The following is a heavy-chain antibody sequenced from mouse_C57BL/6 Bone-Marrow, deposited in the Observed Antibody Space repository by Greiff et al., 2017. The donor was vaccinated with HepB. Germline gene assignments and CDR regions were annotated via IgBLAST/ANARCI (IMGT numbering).Heavy chain of an antibody. V-gene: IGHV1-64*01. D-gene: IGHD1-1*01. CDR2: IHPNSGST. J-gene: IGHJ1*03. Sequence: VQLQQSGAELVKPGASVKLSCKASGYTFTSYWMHWVKQRPGQGLEWIGMIHPNSGSTNYNEKFKSKATLTVDKSSSTAYMLLSSLTSEDSAVYYCARSPYYYGSSWYFDVWGTGTTVTVSS. CDR1: GYTFTSYW. CDR3: ARSPYYYGSSWYFDV.